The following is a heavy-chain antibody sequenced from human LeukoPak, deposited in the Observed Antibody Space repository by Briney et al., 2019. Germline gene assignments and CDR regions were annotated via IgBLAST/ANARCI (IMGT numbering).Heavy chain of an antibody. CDR1: DFTFSDYA. J-gene: IGHJ4*02. CDR3: AKDPHVGTSGYYQYFFEY. D-gene: IGHD6-25*01. V-gene: IGHV3-23*01. Sequence: GGSLRLSCVASDFTFSDYAMSWVRQSADMRLEWLSTLRGRSGRSYYANSVRGRFTISRDNSKNTLFLQMNDLRVEDTAVYFCAKDPHVGTSGYYQYFFEYWGQGTRVTVSS. CDR2: LRGRSGRS.